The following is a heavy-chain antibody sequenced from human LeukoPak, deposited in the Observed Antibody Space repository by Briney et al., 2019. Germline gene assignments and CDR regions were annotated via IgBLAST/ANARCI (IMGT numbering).Heavy chain of an antibody. Sequence: GGSLRLSCAASGFTFSRYWMHWVRQAPGKGLVWVSRIKSDGSTNYADSVKGRFTISRDNAKNTASLQMNSLRAEDTGVYYCARAPAEIGGYYPEYFRHWGQGTLVTVSS. CDR1: GFTFSRYW. J-gene: IGHJ1*01. CDR2: IKSDGST. CDR3: ARAPAEIGGYYPEYFRH. V-gene: IGHV3-74*01. D-gene: IGHD3-22*01.